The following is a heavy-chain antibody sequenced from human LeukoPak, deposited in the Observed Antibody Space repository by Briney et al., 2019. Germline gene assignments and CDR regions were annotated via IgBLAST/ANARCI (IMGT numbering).Heavy chain of an antibody. J-gene: IGHJ6*02. CDR1: GGSTSSYY. CDR2: IYYSGST. D-gene: IGHD6-13*01. V-gene: IGHV4-59*01. CDR3: AREGRSSWPDYYGMDV. Sequence: SETLSLTCTVSGGSTSSYYWSWIRQPPGKGLEWIGYIYYSGSTNYNPSLKSRVTISVDTSKNQFSLKLSSVTAADTAVYYCAREGRSSWPDYYGMDVWGQGTTVTVSS.